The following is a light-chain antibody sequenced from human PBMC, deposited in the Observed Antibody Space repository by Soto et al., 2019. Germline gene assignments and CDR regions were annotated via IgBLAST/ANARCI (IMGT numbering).Light chain of an antibody. CDR2: AAA. CDR1: QGISSW. V-gene: IGKV1D-12*01. CDR3: QQANSVPIT. Sequence: DIQMTQSPSSVSASVGDRVTITCRASQGISSWLGWYQQKPGNAPKLLIYAAASLQSGVTSRFSGSGSGTDFTLTISSLQPEDFATYYCQQANSVPITFGQGTRLEIK. J-gene: IGKJ5*01.